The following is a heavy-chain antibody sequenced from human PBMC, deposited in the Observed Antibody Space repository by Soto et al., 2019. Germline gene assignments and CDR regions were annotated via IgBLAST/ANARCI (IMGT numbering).Heavy chain of an antibody. V-gene: IGHV4-39*01. D-gene: IGHD6-19*01. J-gene: IGHJ5*02. CDR3: ARHPLSRIAVATYDP. CDR2: IYYSGST. CDR1: GGSISSSSYY. Sequence: KPSETLSLTCTVSGGSISSSSYYWGWIRQPPGKGLEWIGSIYYSGSTYYNPSLKSRVTISVDTSKNQFSLKLSSVTAADTAVYYCARHPLSRIAVATYDPWGQGTLVT.